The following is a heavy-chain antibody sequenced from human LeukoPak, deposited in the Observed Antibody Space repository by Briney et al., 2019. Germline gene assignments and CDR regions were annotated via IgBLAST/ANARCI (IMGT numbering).Heavy chain of an antibody. Sequence: GESLKISCKGSGYSFTSYWIGWVRQVPGKGLEWMGIIYPGDSDTRYNPSFRGQVTISADKSLRTAYLQWSSLKASDTAMYYCARHRRLLDAFDIWGQGTMVTVSS. CDR3: ARHRRLLDAFDI. D-gene: IGHD1-26*01. CDR2: IYPGDSDT. V-gene: IGHV5-51*01. CDR1: GYSFTSYW. J-gene: IGHJ3*02.